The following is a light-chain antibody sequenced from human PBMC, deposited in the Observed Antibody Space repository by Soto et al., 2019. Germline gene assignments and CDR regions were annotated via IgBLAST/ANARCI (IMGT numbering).Light chain of an antibody. J-gene: IGKJ1*01. CDR3: QQYNSYST. CDR2: KAS. CDR1: QGISSW. Sequence: DIQMTQSPSTLSASVGERATITCRASQGISSWLAWYQQKPGKAPKLLIYKASSLESGVPSRFSGSGSGTEFTLTISSLQPDDLATYYCQQYNSYSTFGQGTKVEIK. V-gene: IGKV1-5*03.